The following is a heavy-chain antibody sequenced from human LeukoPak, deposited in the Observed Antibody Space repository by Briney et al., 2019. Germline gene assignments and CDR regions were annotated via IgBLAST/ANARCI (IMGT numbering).Heavy chain of an antibody. CDR3: ARGSGSYYEDFDY. CDR1: GFTFSTYG. J-gene: IGHJ4*02. CDR2: ISYDGSNK. V-gene: IGHV3-30*19. Sequence: GGSLRLSRAASGFTFSTYGIHWVRQAPGKGLEWVAVISYDGSNKYYADSVKGRFTISRDNSKNTLYLQMNSLRAEDTAVYYCARGSGSYYEDFDYWGQGTLVTVSS. D-gene: IGHD1-26*01.